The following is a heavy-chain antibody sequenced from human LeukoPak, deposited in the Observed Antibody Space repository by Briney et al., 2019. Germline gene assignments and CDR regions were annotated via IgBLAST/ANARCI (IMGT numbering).Heavy chain of an antibody. CDR1: GFTFSDYY. CDR2: ITWNGGNI. J-gene: IGHJ6*02. Sequence: PGGSLRLSCAASGFTFSDYYMSWVRQPPGKGLEWVSSITWNGGNIGYVDSVKDRFTISRDNAKNSVYLQMNSLRAEDTALYYCARGHLLRRPGGMDVWGQGTTVTVSS. V-gene: IGHV3-20*04. CDR3: ARGHLLRRPGGMDV. D-gene: IGHD4-17*01.